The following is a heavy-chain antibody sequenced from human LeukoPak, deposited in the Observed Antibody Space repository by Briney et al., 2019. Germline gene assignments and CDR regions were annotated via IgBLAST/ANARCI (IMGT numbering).Heavy chain of an antibody. V-gene: IGHV3-23*01. Sequence: PGGSLRLSCAASGFTLSSYAMSWVRQAPGKGLEWVSAISGSGGSTYYADSVKGRFTISRDNSKNTLYLQMNSLRAEDTAVYYCAKDPYYYDSSGYYSDWFDPWGQGTLVTVSS. CDR1: GFTLSSYA. CDR2: ISGSGGST. J-gene: IGHJ5*02. CDR3: AKDPYYYDSSGYYSDWFDP. D-gene: IGHD3-22*01.